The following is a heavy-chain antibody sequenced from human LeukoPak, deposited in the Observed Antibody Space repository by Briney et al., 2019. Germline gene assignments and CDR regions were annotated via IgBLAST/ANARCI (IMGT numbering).Heavy chain of an antibody. CDR1: GFTFNPYT. CDR3: ARDLGSGDHGLLV. CDR2: ISRTGTTI. V-gene: IGHV3-48*01. Sequence: GGSLRLSCAASGFTFNPYTMNWVREAPGKGVEGISYISRTGTTIYYADSVKGRFTISRDNAKNSLYLQMNSLRSEDTGLYFCARDLGSGDHGLLVWGQGTLLTVSS. J-gene: IGHJ4*02. D-gene: IGHD2-21*02.